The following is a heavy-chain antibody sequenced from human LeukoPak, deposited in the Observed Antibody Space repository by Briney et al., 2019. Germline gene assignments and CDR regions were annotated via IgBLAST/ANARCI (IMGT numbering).Heavy chain of an antibody. V-gene: IGHV3-33*01. D-gene: IGHD6-19*01. CDR2: IWYDGSNK. J-gene: IGHJ4*02. CDR3: ARDELEVAEFSLFDY. CDR1: GFTFSSYG. Sequence: PGGSLRLSCAASGFTFSSYGMHWVRQTPGKGLEWVAVIWYDGSNKYYADSVKGRFTISRDNSKNTLYLQMNCLRAEDTAVYYCARDELEVAEFSLFDYWGQGTLVTVSS.